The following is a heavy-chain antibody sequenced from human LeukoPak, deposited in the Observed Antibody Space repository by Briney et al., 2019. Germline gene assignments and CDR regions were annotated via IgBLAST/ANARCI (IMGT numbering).Heavy chain of an antibody. J-gene: IGHJ3*02. D-gene: IGHD3-22*01. V-gene: IGHV1-2*02. CDR1: GYTFTGYY. CDR3: ARDPRYYYDSSGYYYGGSDAFDI. Sequence: ASVKVSCKASGYTFTGYYMHWVRQAPGQGLEWMGWINPNSGGTNYAQKFQGRVTMTRDTSISTAYMELSRLRSEDTAVYYCARDPRYYYDSSGYYYGGSDAFDIWGQGTMVTVSS. CDR2: INPNSGGT.